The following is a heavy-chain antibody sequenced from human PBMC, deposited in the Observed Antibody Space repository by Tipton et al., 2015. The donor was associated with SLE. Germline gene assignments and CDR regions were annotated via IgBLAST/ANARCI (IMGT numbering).Heavy chain of an antibody. CDR3: ARGLTMFGVVTFYSFDY. Sequence: TLSLTCTVSGGSISSHYWSWIRQPPGKGLEWIGYIYYSGSTNYNPSLKSRVTISVDTSKNQFSLKLSSVTAADTAVYYCARGLTMFGVVTFYSFDYWGQGALCTVSS. V-gene: IGHV4-59*11. D-gene: IGHD3-3*01. CDR2: IYYSGST. CDR1: GGSISSHY. J-gene: IGHJ4*02.